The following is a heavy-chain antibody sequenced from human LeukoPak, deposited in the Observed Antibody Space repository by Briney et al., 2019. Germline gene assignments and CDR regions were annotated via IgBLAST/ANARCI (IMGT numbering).Heavy chain of an antibody. CDR1: GFTFSSYA. CDR2: ISGSGGST. CDR3: AKAPDNLNGWYYGDY. Sequence: PGGSLRLSCAASGFTFSSYAMSWVRQAPGKGLEWVSAISGSGGSTYYADSVKGRFTISRDNSKNTLYLQMNSLRAEDTAVYHCAKAPDNLNGWYYGDYWGQGTLVTVSS. V-gene: IGHV3-23*01. J-gene: IGHJ4*02. D-gene: IGHD6-19*01.